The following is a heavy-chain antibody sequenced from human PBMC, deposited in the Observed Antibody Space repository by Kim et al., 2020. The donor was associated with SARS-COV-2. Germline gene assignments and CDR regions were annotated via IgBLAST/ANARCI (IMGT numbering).Heavy chain of an antibody. V-gene: IGHV4-59*02. CDR2: SHSGGSS. J-gene: IGHJ4*02. Sequence: SETLSLTCTVSGGSVSGHYWTWIQQPPGKGLEWIGFSHSGGSSSYSSSLKSRVTISVDTSKNEFSLQLTSVTAADTAVYYCASVGGFNSVFDSWGQGTLVTVSS. D-gene: IGHD6-25*01. CDR3: ASVGGFNSVFDS. CDR1: GGSVSGHY.